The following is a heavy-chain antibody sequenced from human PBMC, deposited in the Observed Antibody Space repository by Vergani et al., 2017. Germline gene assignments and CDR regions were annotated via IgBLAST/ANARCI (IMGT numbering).Heavy chain of an antibody. V-gene: IGHV4-31*11. CDR3: ARARIAATPTPDAFDI. CDR2: IYYSGST. D-gene: IGHD2-15*01. Sequence: QLQLQESGSGLVKPSQTLSLTCAVSGGSISSGGYSWSWIRQHPGKGLEWIGYIYYSGSTYYNPSLKSRVTISVDTSKNQFSLKLSSVTAADTAVYYCARARIAATPTPDAFDIWGQGTMVTVSS. CDR1: GGSISSGGYS. J-gene: IGHJ3*02.